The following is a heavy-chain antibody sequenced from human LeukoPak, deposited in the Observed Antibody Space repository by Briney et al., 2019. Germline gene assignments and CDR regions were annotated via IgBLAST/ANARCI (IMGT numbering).Heavy chain of an antibody. Sequence: PWRAPRISCAAAGFTLSSYGLHWVRQAPGEGVGGGGGISYDGSNKYYADSVKGRFTISRDNSKNTLYLQMNSLRAEDTAVYYCARAPYYYDSNGYLDYWGQGTLVTVSS. CDR1: GFTLSSYG. CDR3: ARAPYYYDSNGYLDY. V-gene: IGHV3-30*19. D-gene: IGHD3-22*01. CDR2: ISYDGSNK. J-gene: IGHJ4*02.